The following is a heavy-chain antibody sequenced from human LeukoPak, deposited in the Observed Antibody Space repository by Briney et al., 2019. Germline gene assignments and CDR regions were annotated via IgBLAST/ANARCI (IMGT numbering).Heavy chain of an antibody. V-gene: IGHV4-59*01. CDR2: IYKNGGT. Sequence: PWETLSLTCTVSGGSISNYYSTWIRQSPGKGLEWIGYIYKNGGTNYNPSLKGRVTISVDTSKNQFSLKLSSVTAADTAVYYCARQDITSSGRWFDPWGQGTLVTVSA. J-gene: IGHJ5*02. CDR1: GGSISNYY. CDR3: ARQDITSSGRWFDP. D-gene: IGHD6-6*01.